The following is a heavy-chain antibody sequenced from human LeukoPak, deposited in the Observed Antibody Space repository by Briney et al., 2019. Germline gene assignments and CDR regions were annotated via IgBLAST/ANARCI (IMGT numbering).Heavy chain of an antibody. Sequence: GESLRHSFAAPGFTFSSSVITSVRRTPGKGLERVSAISGSGSSTYYADPVKGRFTISRDNSKNTLYLQMNSLRADDTPVYCCANTAIMYSSGWYYFDYWRQGSLVTVSS. CDR2: ISGSGSST. J-gene: IGHJ4*02. V-gene: IGHV3-23*01. CDR1: GFTFSSSV. D-gene: IGHD6-19*01. CDR3: ANTAIMYSSGWYYFDY.